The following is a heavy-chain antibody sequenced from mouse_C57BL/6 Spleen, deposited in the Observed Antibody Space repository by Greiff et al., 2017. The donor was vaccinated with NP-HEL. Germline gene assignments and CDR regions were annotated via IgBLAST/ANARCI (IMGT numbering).Heavy chain of an antibody. CDR1: GYAFSSSW. D-gene: IGHD1-1*01. V-gene: IGHV1-82*01. J-gene: IGHJ2*01. CDR2: IYPGDGDT. CDR3: ARSGDYGSFDY. Sequence: QVQLKQSGPELVKPGASVKISCKASGYAFSSSWMNWVKQRPGKGLEWIGRIYPGDGDTNYNGKFKGKATLTADKSSSTAYMQLSSLTSEDSAVYFCARSGDYGSFDYWGQGTTLTVSS.